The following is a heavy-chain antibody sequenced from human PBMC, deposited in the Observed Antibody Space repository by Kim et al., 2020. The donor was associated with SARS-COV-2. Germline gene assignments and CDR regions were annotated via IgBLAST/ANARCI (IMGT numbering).Heavy chain of an antibody. CDR3: ANHYYDSSGYLHDAFDI. Sequence: GGSLRLSCAASGFTFSSYSMNWVRQAPGKGLEWVSSISSSSSYIYYADSVKGRFTISRDNAKNSLYLQMNSLRAEDTAVYYCANHYYDSSGYLHDAFDIWGQGTMVTVSS. CDR1: GFTFSSYS. J-gene: IGHJ3*02. CDR2: ISSSSSYI. D-gene: IGHD3-22*01. V-gene: IGHV3-21*01.